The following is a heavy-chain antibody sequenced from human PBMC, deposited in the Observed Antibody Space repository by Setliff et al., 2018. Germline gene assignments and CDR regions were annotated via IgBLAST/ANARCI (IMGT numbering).Heavy chain of an antibody. D-gene: IGHD6-19*01. CDR3: ARSPPNRGSGSGWYGDF. Sequence: VASVKVSCKASGYTFTSYGINWVRQAPGQGLEWMGWINVYAQKFQGRVTMTTDTPTTTAYMELRGLITDDTAVYYCARSPPNRGSGSGWYGDFWGQGTLVTVS. J-gene: IGHJ4*02. V-gene: IGHV1-18*01. CDR1: GYTFTSYG. CDR2: INV.